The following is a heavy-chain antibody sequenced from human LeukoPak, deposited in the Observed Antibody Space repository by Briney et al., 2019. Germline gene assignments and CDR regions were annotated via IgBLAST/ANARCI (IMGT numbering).Heavy chain of an antibody. J-gene: IGHJ6*03. V-gene: IGHV1-2*02. Sequence: ASGKLTCNASGYTFTGYYMHLVRQPPGQRLGWMGWINPNSCDTNYEQKLQGSVTMTSHTSINTAYMDLSRLRSDDTAVYYCARGCATSLLPSFYYYLDVWGKGTTVSISS. CDR3: ARGCATSLLPSFYYYLDV. D-gene: IGHD2-21*01. CDR2: INPNSCDT. CDR1: GYTFTGYY.